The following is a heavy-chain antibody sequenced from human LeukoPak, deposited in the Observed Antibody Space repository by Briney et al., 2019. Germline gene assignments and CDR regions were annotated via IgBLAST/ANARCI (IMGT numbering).Heavy chain of an antibody. CDR3: GRDEGGIYGGYDRGGFDY. V-gene: IGHV4-30-4*01. D-gene: IGHD5-12*01. CDR2: IYFSGST. CDR1: GDSISSGDYH. J-gene: IGHJ4*02. Sequence: SQTLSLTCTVSGDSISSGDYHWSWIRQPPGKGLEWIGNIYFSGSTYYNPSLKSRVTILVDTSKNQFSLKLSSVTDADTAVYYRGRDEGGIYGGYDRGGFDYWGQGTLVTVSS.